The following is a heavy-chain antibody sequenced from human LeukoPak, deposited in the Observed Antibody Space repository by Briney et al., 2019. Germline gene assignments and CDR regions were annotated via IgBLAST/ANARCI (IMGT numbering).Heavy chain of an antibody. CDR3: ARQNYDSSGYYYIPGAFDI. D-gene: IGHD3-22*01. V-gene: IGHV4-39*01. J-gene: IGHJ3*02. CDR2: IYYSGST. CDR1: GFTFSSYA. Sequence: PGGSLRLSCAASGFTFSSYAMSWIRQPPGKGLEWIGSIYYSGSTYYNPSLKSRVTISVDTSKNQFSLKLSSVTAADTAVYYCARQNYDSSGYYYIPGAFDIWGQGTMVTVSS.